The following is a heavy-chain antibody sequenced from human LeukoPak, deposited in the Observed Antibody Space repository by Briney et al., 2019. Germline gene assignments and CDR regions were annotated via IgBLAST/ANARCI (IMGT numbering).Heavy chain of an antibody. CDR1: GFTFSSYF. CDR3: AKGGYRGYDFDY. J-gene: IGHJ4*02. D-gene: IGHD6-25*01. CDR2: ISGGGGST. Sequence: GGSLRLSCAASGFTFSSYFMSWVRQAPGKGLEWVSAISGGGGSTYYADSVKGRFTISRDNSKNMLHLQKNSLRGDDTAVYYCAKGGYRGYDFDYWGQGILVTVSS. V-gene: IGHV3-23*01.